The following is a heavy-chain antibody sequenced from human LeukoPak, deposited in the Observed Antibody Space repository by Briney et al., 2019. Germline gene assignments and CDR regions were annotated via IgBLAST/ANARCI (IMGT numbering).Heavy chain of an antibody. CDR3: ARLPGYSSGWYSVFAFDY. CDR1: GFTFSSYG. J-gene: IGHJ4*02. V-gene: IGHV3-33*01. D-gene: IGHD6-19*01. Sequence: GGSLRPSCAASGFTFSSYGMHWVRQAPGKGLEWVAVIWYDGSNKYYADSVKGRFTISRDNSKNTLYLQMNSLRAEDTAVYYCARLPGYSSGWYSVFAFDYWGQGTLVTVSS. CDR2: IWYDGSNK.